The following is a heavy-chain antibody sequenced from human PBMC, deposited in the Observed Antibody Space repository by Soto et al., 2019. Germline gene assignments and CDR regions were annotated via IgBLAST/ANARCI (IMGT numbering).Heavy chain of an antibody. Sequence: GGSLRLSCAASGFTFSSYAMSWVRQAPGKGLEWVSAISGSGGSTYYADSVKGRFTVSRDNSKNTLYLQMNSLRAEDTAVYYCAKGSTAATYYYGMDVWGQGTTVTVS. J-gene: IGHJ6*02. D-gene: IGHD2-15*01. CDR1: GFTFSSYA. CDR3: AKGSTAATYYYGMDV. CDR2: ISGSGGST. V-gene: IGHV3-23*01.